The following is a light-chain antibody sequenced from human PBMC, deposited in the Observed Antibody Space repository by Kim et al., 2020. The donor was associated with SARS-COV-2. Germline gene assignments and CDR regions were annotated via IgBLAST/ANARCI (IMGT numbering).Light chain of an antibody. V-gene: IGKV3-20*01. CDR2: GTS. CDR3: QQYGSSFLA. Sequence: ENVLTQSPGTLSLSPGERATLSCRATQSVGSRYLAWYQQKPGQAPRLLIYGTSRRATGTPDRFSGSGSETDFTLTISRLEPEDFAVYYCQQYGSSFLAFGGGTKVDIK. CDR1: QSVGSRY. J-gene: IGKJ4*01.